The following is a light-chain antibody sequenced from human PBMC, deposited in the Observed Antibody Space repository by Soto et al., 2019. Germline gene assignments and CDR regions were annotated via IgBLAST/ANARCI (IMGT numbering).Light chain of an antibody. CDR3: CSYTRSGTLI. V-gene: IGLV2-14*01. Sequence: QSALTQPASVSGSPGQSITISCVGTSGDIGDYNYVSWYQQHPGKVPKVIIYDVSNRPSGVSDRFSGTKSGNTASLTVSGLPAEDEADYYCCSYTRSGTLIFGTGTKVTVL. J-gene: IGLJ1*01. CDR2: DVS. CDR1: SGDIGDYNY.